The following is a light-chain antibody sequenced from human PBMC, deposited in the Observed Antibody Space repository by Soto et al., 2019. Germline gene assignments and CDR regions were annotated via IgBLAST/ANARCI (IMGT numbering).Light chain of an antibody. CDR3: QQYDEWPLT. CDR2: DAF. Sequence: EKVMTQSPATLSVSPGDRATLSCRASPNVKTRLAWYQQKPGQAPRLLIFDAFTRATGIPARFSGSASGTDFTLTISSLQSEDSAVYYCQQYDEWPLTFGGGTKVEIK. CDR1: PNVKTR. V-gene: IGKV3-15*01. J-gene: IGKJ4*01.